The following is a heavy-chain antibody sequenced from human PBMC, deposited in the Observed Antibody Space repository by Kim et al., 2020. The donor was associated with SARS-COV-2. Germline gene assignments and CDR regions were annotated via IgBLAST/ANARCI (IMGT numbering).Heavy chain of an antibody. D-gene: IGHD2-2*01. CDR3: ARMYSSSWYNFDY. J-gene: IGHJ4*02. Sequence: RKRPSCQGRVTISGDTSISTAYLQWTSLKASDTGIYYCARMYSSSWYNFDYWGQGTLVTVSS. V-gene: IGHV5-51*01.